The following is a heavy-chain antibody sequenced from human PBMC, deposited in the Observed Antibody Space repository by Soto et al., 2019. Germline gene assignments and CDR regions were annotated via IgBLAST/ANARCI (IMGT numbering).Heavy chain of an antibody. CDR3: ARDGGSYLLDY. CDR1: GGSISSSNW. D-gene: IGHD1-26*01. J-gene: IGHJ4*02. V-gene: IGHV4-4*02. Sequence: SETLSLTCAVSGGSISSSNWWSWVRQPPGKGLEWSGEIYHSGRSNYNPSLKRRVTISVDKSKTQFSLKLSSVTAADTAVYYCARDGGSYLLDYWGQGTLVTVSS. CDR2: IYHSGRS.